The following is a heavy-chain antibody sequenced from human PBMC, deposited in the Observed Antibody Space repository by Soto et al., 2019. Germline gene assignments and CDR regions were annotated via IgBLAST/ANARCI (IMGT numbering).Heavy chain of an antibody. CDR1: GDSVSSNTAS. Sequence: SQNLSLTCDISGDSVSSNTASWNWIRQSPSRGLEWLGRTYFRSKWYNDYAVSVKSRIIINPDTSNNQFSLQLNSVTPEDTAVYFCAKGDNLGPKTGYAFDPWGQGIMVTVSS. CDR3: AKGDNLGPKTGYAFDP. V-gene: IGHV6-1*01. J-gene: IGHJ5*02. D-gene: IGHD5-12*01. CDR2: TYFRSKWYN.